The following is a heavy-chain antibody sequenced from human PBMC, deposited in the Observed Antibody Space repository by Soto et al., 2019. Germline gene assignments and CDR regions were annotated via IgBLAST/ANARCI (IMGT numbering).Heavy chain of an antibody. D-gene: IGHD3-10*01. CDR1: PDSISDYY. CDR2: IYFSGST. Sequence: PSETLSLTCTVSPDSISDYYWSWLRQPAGKGLEWIGRIYFSGSTNYNPSLKGRVTMSIDTSKNEFSLKLTSVTAADTAVYYSARTIGSHNAASPNWFDSWGQGTLVTVSA. V-gene: IGHV4-4*07. CDR3: ARTIGSHNAASPNWFDS. J-gene: IGHJ5*01.